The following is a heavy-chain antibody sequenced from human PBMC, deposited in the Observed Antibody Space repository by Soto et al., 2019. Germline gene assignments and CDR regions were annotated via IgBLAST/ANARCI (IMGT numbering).Heavy chain of an antibody. V-gene: IGHV4-59*01. D-gene: IGHD2-21*02. CDR1: GGSISSYY. CDR3: ARGAHCGGDCYSFRPNAFDI. CDR2: IYYSGGT. Sequence: SETLSLTCTVSGGSISSYYWSWIRQPPGKGLEWIGYIYYSGGTNYNPSLKSRVTISVDTSKNQFSLKLSSVTAADTAVYYCARGAHCGGDCYSFRPNAFDIWGQGTMVTVSS. J-gene: IGHJ3*02.